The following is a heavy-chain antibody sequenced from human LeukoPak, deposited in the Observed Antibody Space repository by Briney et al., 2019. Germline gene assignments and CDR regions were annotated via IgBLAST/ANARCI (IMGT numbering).Heavy chain of an antibody. V-gene: IGHV1-2*02. Sequence: ASVKVSCKATGYTFTAYYMHWVRQAPGQGLEWMGWINPNSGGTNYAQKFQGRVTMTRDTSISTGYMELSRLRSDDTAVYYCARDSCSGGSCYTNDYWGQGTLVTASS. CDR1: GYTFTAYY. D-gene: IGHD2-15*01. J-gene: IGHJ4*02. CDR2: INPNSGGT. CDR3: ARDSCSGGSCYTNDY.